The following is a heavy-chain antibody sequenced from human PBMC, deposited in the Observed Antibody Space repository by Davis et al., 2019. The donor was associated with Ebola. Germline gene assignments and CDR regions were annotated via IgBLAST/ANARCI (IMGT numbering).Heavy chain of an antibody. CDR1: GYTFTSYY. CDR3: ARWGSIAASYYHYYGLDV. J-gene: IGHJ6*02. CDR2: INPSGGST. V-gene: IGHV1-46*03. D-gene: IGHD6-6*01. Sequence: ASVKVSCKASGYTFTSYYMHWVRQAPGQGLEWMGIINPSGGSTSYAQKFQGRVTMTRDTSTNTVYMELSSLRSEDTAVYYCARWGSIAASYYHYYGLDVWGQGTTVTVSS.